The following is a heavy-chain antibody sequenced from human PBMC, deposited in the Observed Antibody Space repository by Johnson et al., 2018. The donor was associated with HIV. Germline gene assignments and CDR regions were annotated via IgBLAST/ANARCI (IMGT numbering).Heavy chain of an antibody. D-gene: IGHD7-27*01. CDR1: GFTFSNYA. CDR3: ARDGRWGARDAFDI. Sequence: QVQLVESGGGVVQPGRSLRLSCAASGFTFSNYAMHWVRQAPGKGLEWVAVISYDGSDKYYADSVKGRFTISRDNSKNTLYLQMNSLRVEDTAVYYCARDGRWGARDAFDIWGQGTMVTVSS. CDR2: ISYDGSDK. J-gene: IGHJ3*02. V-gene: IGHV3-30*04.